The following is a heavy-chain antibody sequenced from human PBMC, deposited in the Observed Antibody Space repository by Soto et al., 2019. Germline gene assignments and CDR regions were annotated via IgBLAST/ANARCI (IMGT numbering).Heavy chain of an antibody. V-gene: IGHV3-23*01. CDR3: ARESKWYGGQYLQD. CDR2: ISGSGDKT. D-gene: IGHD2-8*01. Sequence: EVQLLQSGGGLAQPGTSLRLSCAASGFTFKDYAMPWVRQAPGKGLEWVSTISGSGDKTDYADSVKGRFRVSRDNAKDTLYFQMDSLRADDTAFYYCARESKWYGGQYLQDWGQGTLVTVSS. J-gene: IGHJ1*01. CDR1: GFTFKDYA.